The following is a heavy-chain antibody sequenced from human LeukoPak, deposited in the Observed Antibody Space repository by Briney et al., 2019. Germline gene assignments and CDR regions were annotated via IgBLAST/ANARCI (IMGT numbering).Heavy chain of an antibody. V-gene: IGHV4-39*01. CDR2: IYYSGST. CDR3: ARNRYYYGSGSYGVPNWFDP. Sequence: PSETLSLTCTVSGGSISSNSYYWGWIRQSPGKGLEWIGTIYYSGSTYYNPSLKSRVTISVDTFKNQFSLKLSSVTAADTAMYYCARNRYYYGSGSYGVPNWFDPWGQGTLVTVSS. D-gene: IGHD3-10*01. CDR1: GGSISSNSYY. J-gene: IGHJ5*02.